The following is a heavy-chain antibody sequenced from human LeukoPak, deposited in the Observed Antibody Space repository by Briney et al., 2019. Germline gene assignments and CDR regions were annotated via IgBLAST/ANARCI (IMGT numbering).Heavy chain of an antibody. D-gene: IGHD1-1*01. CDR3: ARLNGGY. CDR1: GGSISNYY. J-gene: IGHJ4*02. Sequence: SETLSLTCTVSGGSISNYYWSWIRQPPGKGLEWIGYIYYSGSTNYNPSLKNRVTISVDTSKNQFSLKVTSVTAADTAVYYCARLNGGYWGQGTLVTVSS. V-gene: IGHV4-59*08. CDR2: IYYSGST.